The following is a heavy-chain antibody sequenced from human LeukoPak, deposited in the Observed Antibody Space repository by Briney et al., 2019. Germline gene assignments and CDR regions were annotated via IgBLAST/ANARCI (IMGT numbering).Heavy chain of an antibody. J-gene: IGHJ4*02. V-gene: IGHV1-8*02. CDR1: GYTFTSYD. CDR2: MNPNSGNT. D-gene: IGHD4-17*01. CDR3: ARGIGSTTVTTLEYYFDY. Sequence: GASVKVSCKASGYTFTSYDINWVRQAPGQGLEWMGWMNPNSGNTGYAQKFQGRVTMTRNTSISTAYMELSSLRSEDTAVYYCARGIGSTTVTTLEYYFDYWGQGTLVTVSS.